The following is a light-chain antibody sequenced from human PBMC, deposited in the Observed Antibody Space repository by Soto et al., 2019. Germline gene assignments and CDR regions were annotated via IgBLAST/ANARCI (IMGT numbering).Light chain of an antibody. CDR3: QQYGSSPQT. Sequence: EIVLTQSPGTLSLSPGERATLSCRASQSVSSSYLAWYQQKPGQAPRLLIYGASSRATGIVDRFSGSGSGTDFTLTISRLEPEDFAVYYCQQYGSSPQTFGQGTKLEIK. CDR1: QSVSSSY. CDR2: GAS. V-gene: IGKV3-20*01. J-gene: IGKJ2*01.